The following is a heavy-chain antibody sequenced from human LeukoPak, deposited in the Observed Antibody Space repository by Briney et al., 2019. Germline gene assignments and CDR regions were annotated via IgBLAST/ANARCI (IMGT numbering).Heavy chain of an antibody. V-gene: IGHV4-31*03. CDR3: ASGLELDY. J-gene: IGHJ4*02. CDR1: GGSISRGDNY. CDR2: IYYTGRT. Sequence: SETLSLTCTVSGGSISRGDNYWSWIRQHPGKGLECIGYIYYTGRTYYNPSLKSRVTISIDTSRSQFSLRLSSVTAADTAVYYCASGLELDYWGQGTLVTVSS.